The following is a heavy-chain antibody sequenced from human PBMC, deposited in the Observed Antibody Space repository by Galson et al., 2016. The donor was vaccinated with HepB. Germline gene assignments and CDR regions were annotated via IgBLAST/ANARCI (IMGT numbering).Heavy chain of an antibody. CDR3: ARGDNPDYGDYASAYYYMDV. V-gene: IGHV4-34*01. CDR1: GGSFSGYY. CDR2: INHSGST. Sequence: TLSLTCAVYGGSFSGYYWSWIRQPPGKGLEWIGEINHSGSTNYNPSPKSRVTISVDTSKNQFSLKLSSVTAADTAVYYCARGDNPDYGDYASAYYYMDVWGQGTLVTVSS. D-gene: IGHD4-17*01. J-gene: IGHJ6*03.